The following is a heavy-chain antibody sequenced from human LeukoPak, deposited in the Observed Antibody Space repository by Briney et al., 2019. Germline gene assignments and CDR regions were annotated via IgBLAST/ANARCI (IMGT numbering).Heavy chain of an antibody. V-gene: IGHV5-51*01. D-gene: IGHD3-22*01. CDR2: IYFGDSDT. CDR1: GYSLTSYW. J-gene: IGHJ4*02. CDR3: AILYYYDSSGYSMYCFDY. Sequence: GESLKISRQGSGYSLTSYWIGRVRQMPGKGLEWMGIIYFGDSDTRHSPSFQGQVAISADKSIGTDYLQWRSLKASDTARYYCAILYYYDSSGYSMYCFDYWGRGTLVTVSS.